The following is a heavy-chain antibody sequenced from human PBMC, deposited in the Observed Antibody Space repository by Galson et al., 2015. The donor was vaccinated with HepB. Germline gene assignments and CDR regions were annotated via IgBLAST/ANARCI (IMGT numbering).Heavy chain of an antibody. CDR1: GFTFSSYA. CDR3: ARDLNYYDSSGYYYI. CDR2: ISYDGSNK. Sequence: SLRLSCAASGFTFSSYAMHWVRQAPGKGLEWVAVISYDGSNKYYADSVKGRFTISRDNSKNTLYLQMNSLRAEDTAVYYCARDLNYYDSSGYYYIWGQGTLVTVSS. J-gene: IGHJ4*02. V-gene: IGHV3-30*04. D-gene: IGHD3-22*01.